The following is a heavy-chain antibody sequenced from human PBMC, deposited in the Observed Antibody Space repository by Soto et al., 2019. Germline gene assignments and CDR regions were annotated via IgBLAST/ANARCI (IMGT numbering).Heavy chain of an antibody. Sequence: QVQLVESGGGVVQPGRSLRLSCAASGFTFSSYGMHRVRQAPGKGLEWVAVIWYDGSNKYYADSVKGRFTISRDNSKNTLYLQMNSLRAEDTAVYYCAREAKPYYDSSGYYYSWGQGTLVTVSS. V-gene: IGHV3-33*01. CDR1: GFTFSSYG. D-gene: IGHD3-22*01. J-gene: IGHJ4*02. CDR3: AREAKPYYDSSGYYYS. CDR2: IWYDGSNK.